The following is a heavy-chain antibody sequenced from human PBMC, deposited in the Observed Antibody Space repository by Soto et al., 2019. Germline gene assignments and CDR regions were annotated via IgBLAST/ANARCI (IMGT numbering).Heavy chain of an antibody. CDR3: ARAAKVPAAIMSYYYYGMDV. CDR1: GGTFSSYA. D-gene: IGHD2-2*01. J-gene: IGHJ6*02. Sequence: QVQLVQSGAEVKKPGSSVKVSCKASGGTFSSYAISWVRQAPGQGLEWMGGIIPIFGTANYAQKFQGRVTITADESXXTXYXELSSLRSEDTAVYYCARAAKVPAAIMSYYYYGMDVWGQGTTVTVSS. V-gene: IGHV1-69*12. CDR2: IIPIFGTA.